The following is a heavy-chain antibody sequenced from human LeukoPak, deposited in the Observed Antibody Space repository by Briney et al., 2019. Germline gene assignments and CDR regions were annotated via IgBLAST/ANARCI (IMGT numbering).Heavy chain of an antibody. CDR3: ARDRSGSYPNWFDP. CDR2: ITGNGANT. CDR1: GFTFSSYG. D-gene: IGHD3-10*01. J-gene: IGHJ5*02. V-gene: IGHV3-23*01. Sequence: PGGSLRISCAASGFTFSSYGMSWVRQAPGKGLEWVSAITGNGANTFYADSVEGRFTISRDNSKNTMYLQMNSLRAEDTALYYCARDRSGSYPNWFDPWGQGTLVAVSS.